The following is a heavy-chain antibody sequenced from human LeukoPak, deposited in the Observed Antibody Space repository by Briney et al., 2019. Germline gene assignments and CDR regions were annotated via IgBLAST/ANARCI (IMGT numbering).Heavy chain of an antibody. CDR1: GYX. CDR3: ARYANTAMVTRSYWYFDL. J-gene: IGHJ2*01. CDR2: IYYSGST. D-gene: IGHD5-18*01. V-gene: IGHV4-31*02. Sequence: GYXXSWLRQXXGKXLEWIGYIYYSGSTYYNPSLKSRVTISVDTSKNQFSLKLSSVTAADTAVYYCARYANTAMVTRSYWYFDLWGRGTLVTVSS.